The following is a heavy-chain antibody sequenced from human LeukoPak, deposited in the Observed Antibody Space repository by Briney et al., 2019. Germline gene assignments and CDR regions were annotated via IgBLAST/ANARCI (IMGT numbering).Heavy chain of an antibody. CDR3: AHSTYYDFWSGYSNTDY. Sequence: SGPTLVKPTQPLTLTCTFSGFSLSTSGVGVGWIRQPPGKALEWLALIYWNDDKRYSPSLKSRLTITKDTSKNQVVLTMTNMDPVDTATYYCAHSTYYDFWSGYSNTDYWGQGTLVTVSS. D-gene: IGHD3-3*01. J-gene: IGHJ4*02. CDR2: IYWNDDK. V-gene: IGHV2-5*01. CDR1: GFSLSTSGVG.